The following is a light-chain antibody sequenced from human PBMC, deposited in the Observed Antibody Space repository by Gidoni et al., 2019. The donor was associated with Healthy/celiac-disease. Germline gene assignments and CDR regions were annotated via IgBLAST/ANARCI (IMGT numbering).Light chain of an antibody. CDR1: QSVSSSD. CDR2: GA. J-gene: IGKJ1*01. V-gene: IGKV3-20*01. CDR3: QQYGSSPGT. Sequence: EIVLTQSPGTLSLSPGERATLSCRASQSVSSSDLAWYQQKPGQAPRLLIYGAASGSGTDFTLTISRLEPEDFAVYYCQQYGSSPGTFGQGTKVEIK.